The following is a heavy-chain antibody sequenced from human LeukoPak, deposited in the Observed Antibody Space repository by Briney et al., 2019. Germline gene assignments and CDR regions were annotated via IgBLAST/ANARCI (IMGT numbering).Heavy chain of an antibody. V-gene: IGHV1-69*13. CDR2: IIPIFGTA. CDR3: ASFYCSSTSCQLTSFDY. CDR1: GGTFSSYA. J-gene: IGHJ4*02. D-gene: IGHD2-2*01. Sequence: ASVKVSCKASGGTFSSYAISWVRQAPGQGLEWMGGIIPIFGTANYAQKFQGRVTITADESTSTAYMELSSLRSEDTAVYYCASFYCSSTSCQLTSFDYWGQGTLVTVSS.